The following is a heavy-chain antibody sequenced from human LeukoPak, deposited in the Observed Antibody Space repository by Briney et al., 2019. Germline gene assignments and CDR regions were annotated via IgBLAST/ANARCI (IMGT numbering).Heavy chain of an antibody. J-gene: IGHJ4*02. V-gene: IGHV3-30*02. CDR1: GFTFSSYG. D-gene: IGHD3-3*01. CDR2: IRYDGSNK. Sequence: PGGSLRLSCAASGFTFSSYGMHWVRQAPGKGLEWVAFIRYDGSNKYYADSVKDRFTISRDNSKNPLYLQMNSLRAEDTAVYYCAKDLLSGYYRGYFDYWGQGTLVTVSS. CDR3: AKDLLSGYYRGYFDY.